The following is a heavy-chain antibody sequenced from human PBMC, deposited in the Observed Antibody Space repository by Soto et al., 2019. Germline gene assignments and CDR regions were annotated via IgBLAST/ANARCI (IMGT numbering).Heavy chain of an antibody. D-gene: IGHD3-16*02. V-gene: IGHV3-23*01. J-gene: IGHJ4*02. CDR1: GFTFTTYA. CDR2: ISGSGDRT. CDR3: AKASTYEYVWGSFRYYFDH. Sequence: EVQMLQSGGGLVQPGGSRRLSCAASGFTFTTYAMSWVRQAPGKGLEWVSGISGSGDRTHYADSVKGRFSISRDNSKNTLHLQMNSLRAEDTAVYYCAKASTYEYVWGSFRYYFDHWGQGALLTVSS.